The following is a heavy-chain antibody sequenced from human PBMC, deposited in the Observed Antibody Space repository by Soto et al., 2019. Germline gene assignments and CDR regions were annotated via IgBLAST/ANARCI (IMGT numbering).Heavy chain of an antibody. D-gene: IGHD2-2*03. CDR3: ARDRSSGYCSSTSCYPAYSYGMDV. CDR2: ISYDGSNK. V-gene: IGHV3-30-3*01. Sequence: GGSLRLSCAASGFTFSSYAMHWVRQAPGKGLEWVAVISYDGSNKYYADSVKGRFTISRDNSKNTLYLQMNSLRAEDTAVYYCARDRSSGYCSSTSCYPAYSYGMDVWGQGTTVTVSS. CDR1: GFTFSSYA. J-gene: IGHJ6*02.